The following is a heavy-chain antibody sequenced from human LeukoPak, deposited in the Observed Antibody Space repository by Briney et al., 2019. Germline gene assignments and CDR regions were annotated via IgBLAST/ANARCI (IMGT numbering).Heavy chain of an antibody. Sequence: GGSLRLSCAASGFTFSTYSMNWVRQAPGKGLEWVSSISSSSSYIYYADSVKGRFTISRDNAKTSLYLQMNSLRAEDTAVYYCAKDRRTMIVPEFDYWGQGTLVTVSS. J-gene: IGHJ4*02. CDR1: GFTFSTYS. CDR2: ISSSSSYI. D-gene: IGHD3-22*01. V-gene: IGHV3-21*04. CDR3: AKDRRTMIVPEFDY.